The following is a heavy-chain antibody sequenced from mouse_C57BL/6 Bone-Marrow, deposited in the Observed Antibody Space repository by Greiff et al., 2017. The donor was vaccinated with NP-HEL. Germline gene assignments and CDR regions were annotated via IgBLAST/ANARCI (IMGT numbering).Heavy chain of an antibody. D-gene: IGHD2-3*01. V-gene: IGHV5-12*01. CDR2: ISNGGGST. CDR1: GFTFSDYY. Sequence: EVKLMESGGGLVQPGGSLKLSCAASGFTFSDYYMYWVRQTPEKRLEWVAYISNGGGSTYYPDTVKGRFTLSRDNAKNTLYLQMSRLKSEDTAMYYCARRDDGYFSRFADWGQGTLVTVSA. CDR3: ARRDDGYFSRFAD. J-gene: IGHJ3*01.